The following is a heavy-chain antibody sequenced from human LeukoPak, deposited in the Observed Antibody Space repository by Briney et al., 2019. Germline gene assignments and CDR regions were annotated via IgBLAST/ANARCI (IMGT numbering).Heavy chain of an antibody. D-gene: IGHD6-19*01. J-gene: IGHJ4*02. CDR3: ARVDRYNNGWYDY. Sequence: GGSLRLSCAASGFTFSSYWMSWVRQAPGKGLEWVANIKQDGSEKYYVDSVKGRFTISRDNAKNSLYLQMNSLRAEDTAVYYCARVDRYNNGWYDYWGQGTLVTVSS. CDR2: IKQDGSEK. CDR1: GFTFSSYW. V-gene: IGHV3-7*05.